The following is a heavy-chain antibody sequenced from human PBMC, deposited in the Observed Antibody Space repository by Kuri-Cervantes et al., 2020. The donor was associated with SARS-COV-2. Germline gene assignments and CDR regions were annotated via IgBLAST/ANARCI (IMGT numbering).Heavy chain of an antibody. J-gene: IGHJ4*02. CDR1: GFTFSSHA. V-gene: IGHV3-23*01. Sequence: ETLSLTCAASGFTFSSHAMIWVRQAPGRGLEWVSSISGSGGATYYADSAKGRFTISRDNSKNTLSLQMNSLRAEDTAVYYCAKPLGYSGYDPPDYWGQGTLVTVSS. CDR2: ISGSGGAT. CDR3: AKPLGYSGYDPPDY. D-gene: IGHD5-12*01.